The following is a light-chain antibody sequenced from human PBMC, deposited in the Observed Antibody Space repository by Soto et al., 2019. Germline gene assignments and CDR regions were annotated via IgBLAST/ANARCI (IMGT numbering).Light chain of an antibody. Sequence: EIVMTQSPVTLSVSPGERVTLSCRASESVRSNLAWYQQKPGQAPRLLMYGASTRATGIPARFSGSGSGTQFTLTISSLQSEDFAVYYCQQYNNWWTFGQGTKV. CDR2: GAS. CDR1: ESVRSN. J-gene: IGKJ1*01. V-gene: IGKV3-15*01. CDR3: QQYNNWWT.